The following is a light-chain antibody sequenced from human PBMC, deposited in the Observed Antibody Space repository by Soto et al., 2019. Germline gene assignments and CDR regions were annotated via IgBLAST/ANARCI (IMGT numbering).Light chain of an antibody. CDR3: MQGTHWPWT. CDR2: EVS. V-gene: IGKV2-30*02. J-gene: IGKJ1*01. Sequence: DVVMTQSPLSLPVTLGQPASISCRSSQSLKHSDGNTYLNWFQQRPGQSPRRLIYEVSDRDSGVPDRFSGRGAGTDFTLKISRVEAEDVGVYYCMQGTHWPWTFGQGTEVEVK. CDR1: QSLKHSDGNTY.